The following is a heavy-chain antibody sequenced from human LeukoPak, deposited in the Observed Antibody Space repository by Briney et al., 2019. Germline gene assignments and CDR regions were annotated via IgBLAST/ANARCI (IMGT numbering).Heavy chain of an antibody. CDR1: EFTFSNYW. Sequence: GGSLRLSCEAFEFTFSNYWMSWVRQAPGKGLEWVANIHDDGSVKNYADSVKGRFTISRDNARNSVYLQMNSPRAEDTAVYYCAKAEWELLTVFGFWNGYFDYWGQGTLVTVSS. J-gene: IGHJ4*02. V-gene: IGHV3-7*03. CDR2: IHDDGSVK. CDR3: AKAEWELLTVFGFWNGYFDY. D-gene: IGHD1-26*01.